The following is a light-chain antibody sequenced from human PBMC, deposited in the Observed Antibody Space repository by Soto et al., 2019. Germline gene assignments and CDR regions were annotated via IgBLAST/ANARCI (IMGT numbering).Light chain of an antibody. J-gene: IGKJ2*02. CDR1: QSVTSSY. V-gene: IGKV3-20*01. CDR2: GAS. Sequence: IVLTQSPGTLSLSPGERATLSCRASQSVTSSYLAWYQHKPGQAPRLLIYGASSRATGIPDRFSGSGSGTDFTLTISRLEPEDFAVYYCQQYVTSARTFGQGTKLEIK. CDR3: QQYVTSART.